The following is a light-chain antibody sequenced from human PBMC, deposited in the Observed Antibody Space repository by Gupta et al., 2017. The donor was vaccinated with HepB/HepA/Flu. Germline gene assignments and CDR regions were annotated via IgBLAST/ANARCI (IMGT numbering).Light chain of an antibody. V-gene: IGLV1-44*01. J-gene: IGLJ2*01. CDR3: AAWDDSLNGVA. CDR2: RNN. CDR1: NSNIGSNP. Sequence: QSVLTQPPSASGTPGQRVTISCSGSNSNIGSNPVNWYQQLPGTAPKLLIYRNNQWPSGVPDRFSGSKSGTSASLAISGLQSDDEADYYCAAWDDSLNGVAFGGGTKLTVL.